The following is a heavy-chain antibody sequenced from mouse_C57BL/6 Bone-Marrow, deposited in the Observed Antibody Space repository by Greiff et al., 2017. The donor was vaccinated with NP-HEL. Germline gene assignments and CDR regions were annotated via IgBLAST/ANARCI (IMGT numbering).Heavy chain of an antibody. Sequence: DVQLQESGAELVRPGASVKLSCTASGFNIKDDYMHWVKQRPEQGLEWIGWIDPENGDTEYASKFQGKATITADTSSNTAYLQLSSLTSEDTAVYYCTELAWFAYWGQGTLVTVSA. CDR2: IDPENGDT. CDR1: GFNIKDDY. CDR3: TELAWFAY. J-gene: IGHJ3*01. V-gene: IGHV14-4*01.